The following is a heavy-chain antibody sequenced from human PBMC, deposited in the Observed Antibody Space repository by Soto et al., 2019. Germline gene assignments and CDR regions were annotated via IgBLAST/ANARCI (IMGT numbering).Heavy chain of an antibody. Sequence: SETLSLTCTVSGGSISSYYWSLIRQPPGKGLEWIGYIYYSGSTNYNPSLKSRVTISVDTSKNQFSLKLSSVTAADTAVYYCARTDYYYGMDVWGQGTTVTVSS. CDR1: GGSISSYY. V-gene: IGHV4-59*01. CDR2: IYYSGST. J-gene: IGHJ6*02. CDR3: ARTDYYYGMDV.